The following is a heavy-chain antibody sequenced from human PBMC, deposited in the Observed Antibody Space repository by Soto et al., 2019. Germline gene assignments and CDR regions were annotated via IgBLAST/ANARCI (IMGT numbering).Heavy chain of an antibody. Sequence: GGSLRLSCAASGFTFSSYAMSWVRQAPGKGLEWVSAISGSGGSTYYADSVKGRFTISRDNSKNTLYLQMNSLRAEDTAVYYCAKELLKGTTVTYGGVDYWGQGTLVTVSS. CDR1: GFTFSSYA. CDR2: ISGSGGST. J-gene: IGHJ4*02. V-gene: IGHV3-23*01. CDR3: AKELLKGTTVTYGGVDY. D-gene: IGHD4-17*01.